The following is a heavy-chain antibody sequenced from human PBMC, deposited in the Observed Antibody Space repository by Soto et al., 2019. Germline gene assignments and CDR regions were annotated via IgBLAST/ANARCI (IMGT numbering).Heavy chain of an antibody. D-gene: IGHD4-17*01. J-gene: IGHJ5*02. Sequence: QLQLRESGSGLVKPSQTLSLTCAVSGGSISSGGYSWSWIRQPPGKGLEWIGYIYHSGSTYYNPSLKSRXXIXVXXSKNQFSLKLSSVTAADTAVYYCARETVTAGWFDPWGQGTLVTVSS. CDR2: IYHSGST. V-gene: IGHV4-30-2*01. CDR3: ARETVTAGWFDP. CDR1: GGSISSGGYS.